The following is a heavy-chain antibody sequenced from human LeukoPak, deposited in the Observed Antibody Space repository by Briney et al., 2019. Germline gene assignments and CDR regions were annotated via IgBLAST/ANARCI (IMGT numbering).Heavy chain of an antibody. D-gene: IGHD3-22*01. J-gene: IGHJ4*02. CDR2: ISYDGSNK. V-gene: IGHV3-30*18. CDR1: GFTFSSYG. CDR3: AKVAPPADHSSGYYDY. Sequence: AGGSLRLSCAASGFTFSSYGMHWVRQAPGKGLEWVAVISYDGSNKYYADSVKGRFSISRDNSKNTLYLRMNSLRAEDTAVYYCAKVAPPADHSSGYYDYWGQGTLVTVSS.